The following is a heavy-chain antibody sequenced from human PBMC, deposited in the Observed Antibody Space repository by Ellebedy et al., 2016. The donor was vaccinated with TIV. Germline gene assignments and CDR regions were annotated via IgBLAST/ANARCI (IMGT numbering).Heavy chain of an antibody. CDR1: GFTFDDYA. CDR2: ISWNSGSI. Sequence: SLKISXAASGFTFDDYAMHWVRQAPGKGLEWVSGISWNSGSIGYADSVKGRFTISRDNAKNSLYLQMNSLRAEDTAVYYCASSKWELDAFDIWGQGTMVTVSS. D-gene: IGHD1-26*01. V-gene: IGHV3-9*01. J-gene: IGHJ3*02. CDR3: ASSKWELDAFDI.